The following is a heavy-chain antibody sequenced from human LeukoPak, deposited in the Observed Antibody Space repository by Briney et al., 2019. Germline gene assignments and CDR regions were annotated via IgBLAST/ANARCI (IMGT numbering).Heavy chain of an antibody. V-gene: IGHV3-7*01. J-gene: IGHJ4*02. Sequence: GSLSLSCVASGFAFRDYWMRWVRQAPCKGLAWVAKIKPDGSEKYYVDSVKGRFTISRDKAKNSLYLQMNSVRYEDTAVYYCARGGYSYGHDYWGQGTLVTVSS. CDR2: IKPDGSEK. CDR1: GFAFRDYW. CDR3: ARGGYSYGHDY. D-gene: IGHD5-18*01.